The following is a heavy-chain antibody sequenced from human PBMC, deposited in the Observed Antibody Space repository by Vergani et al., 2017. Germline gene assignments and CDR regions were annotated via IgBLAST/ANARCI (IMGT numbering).Heavy chain of an antibody. V-gene: IGHV4-61*02. D-gene: IGHD6-19*01. CDR1: GGSISSGGYY. J-gene: IGHJ6*02. CDR2: IYTSGST. CDR3: ARDPGVAGTQYYYYGMDV. Sequence: QVQLQESGPGLVKPSQTLSLTCTVSGGSISSGGYYWSWIRQHPGKGLEWIGRIYTSGSTNYNPSLKSRVTISVDTSKNQFSLKLSSVTAADTAVYYCARDPGVAGTQYYYYGMDVWGQGTTVTVSS.